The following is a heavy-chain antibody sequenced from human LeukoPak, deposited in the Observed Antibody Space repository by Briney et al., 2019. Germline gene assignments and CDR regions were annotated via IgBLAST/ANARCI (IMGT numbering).Heavy chain of an antibody. CDR3: ARALAATDAFDI. CDR1: GGSFSGYY. J-gene: IGHJ3*02. V-gene: IGHV4-59*01. D-gene: IGHD6-25*01. CDR2: IYYSGST. Sequence: SETLSLTCAVYGGSFSGYYWSWIRQPPGKGLEWIGYIYYSGSTNYNPSLKSRVTISVDTSKNQFSLKLSSVTAADTAVYYCARALAATDAFDIWGQGTMVTVSS.